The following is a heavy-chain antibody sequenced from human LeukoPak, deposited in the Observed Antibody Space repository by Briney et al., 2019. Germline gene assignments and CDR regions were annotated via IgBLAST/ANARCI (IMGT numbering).Heavy chain of an antibody. D-gene: IGHD5-12*01. Sequence: GGSLRLSCEASGFTFSSYVMYWVRQAPGKGLEWVAIITYDGSKKYYADSVKGRFTISRVNSKNTLYLQMNSLRAEDTAVYYCASGVYGYVPAPLDYWGQGTLVTVSS. CDR2: ITYDGSKK. CDR3: ASGVYGYVPAPLDY. J-gene: IGHJ4*02. V-gene: IGHV3-30*03. CDR1: GFTFSSYV.